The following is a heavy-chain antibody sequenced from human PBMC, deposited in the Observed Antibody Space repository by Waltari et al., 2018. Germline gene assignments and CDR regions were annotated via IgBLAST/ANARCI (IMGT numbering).Heavy chain of an antibody. CDR2: IIPIFGTA. V-gene: IGHV1-69*13. D-gene: IGHD5-12*01. CDR3: ASAKSGVATIKGYYYYYGMDV. Sequence: QVQLVQSGAEVKKPGSSVKVSCKASGGTFSSYAISWVRQAPGQGLEWMGGIIPIFGTANYAQKFQGRVTMTADESTSTAYMELSSLRSEDTAVYYCASAKSGVATIKGYYYYYGMDVWGQGTTVTVSS. J-gene: IGHJ6*02. CDR1: GGTFSSYA.